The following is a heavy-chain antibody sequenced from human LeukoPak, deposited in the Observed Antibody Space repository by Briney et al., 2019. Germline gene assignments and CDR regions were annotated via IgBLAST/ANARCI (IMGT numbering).Heavy chain of an antibody. V-gene: IGHV3-48*02. J-gene: IGHJ5*02. CDR1: GFTFSSYS. CDR2: INSSSDRI. Sequence: PGGSLRLSCAASGFTFSSYSMNWVRQAPGKGLEWLSYINSSSDRIIYADSVKGRFTISRDNAKNSLYLQMTSLRDEDTAVYYCARVPRGADNWFDPWGQGTLVTVPS. D-gene: IGHD3-10*01. CDR3: ARVPRGADNWFDP.